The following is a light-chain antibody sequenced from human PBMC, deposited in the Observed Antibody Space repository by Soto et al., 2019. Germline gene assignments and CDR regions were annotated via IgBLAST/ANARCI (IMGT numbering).Light chain of an antibody. V-gene: IGKV1-33*01. J-gene: IGKJ2*01. CDR3: LQYDNLPPL. Sequence: DIQMTQSPSSLSASVGDRVTITCQASQDISNYLNWYQQKPGKAPKLLIYDASNLQTGVPSRFSARVSGPDFSLAISSLKPEEIANYYCLQYDNLPPLFGQGTKLEIK. CDR2: DAS. CDR1: QDISNY.